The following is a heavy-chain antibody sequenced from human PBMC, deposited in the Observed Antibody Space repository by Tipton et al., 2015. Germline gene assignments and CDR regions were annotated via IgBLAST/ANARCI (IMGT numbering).Heavy chain of an antibody. V-gene: IGHV4-59*12. CDR2: VYYRGSS. Sequence: TLSLTCTVSGGSINTAYWTWIRQPPGKGLEWLGHVYYRGSSYYNPSLKSRVTISEDRSKNQFSLNVNSMTAADTAVYYCARGSSGTTGDFEYWGQGTLVTVSS. D-gene: IGHD1-1*01. CDR1: GGSINTAY. CDR3: ARGSSGTTGDFEY. J-gene: IGHJ4*02.